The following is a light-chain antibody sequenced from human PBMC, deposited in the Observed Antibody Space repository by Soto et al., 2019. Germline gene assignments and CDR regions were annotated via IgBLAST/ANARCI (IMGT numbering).Light chain of an antibody. Sequence: DIQMTQSPSTLSASVGDRVTITCRASQSISSWLAWFQQKPGKAPKLLIYKASTLKSGVPSRFSGSGSGTEFTLTISSLQPEDFATYYCLQHKSYPRTFGQGTKVDI. CDR2: KAS. V-gene: IGKV1-5*03. CDR1: QSISSW. CDR3: LQHKSYPRT. J-gene: IGKJ1*01.